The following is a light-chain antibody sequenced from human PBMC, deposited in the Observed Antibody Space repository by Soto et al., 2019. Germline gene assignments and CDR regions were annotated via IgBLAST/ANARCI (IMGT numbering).Light chain of an antibody. V-gene: IGKV1-5*01. J-gene: IGKJ5*01. CDR3: QHCNSYSEA. Sequence: GARVTITCRASQSISSWLAWYQQKPGKAPKLLIYDASSLESGVPSRFSGSGSGTEFTLTISSLQPDDFATYYCQHCNSYSEAFGQGTRLEI. CDR2: DAS. CDR1: QSISSW.